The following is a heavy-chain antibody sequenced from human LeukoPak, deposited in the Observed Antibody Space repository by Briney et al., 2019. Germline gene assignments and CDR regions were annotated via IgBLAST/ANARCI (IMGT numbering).Heavy chain of an antibody. Sequence: PGGSLRLSCAASGFTFSSYSMNWVRQAPGKGLEWVSYISSSSSTIYYADSVKGRFTISRDNAKNSLYLQMNSLRAEDTAVYYCARDSLAAAGRKYYFDYWDQGTLVTVSS. CDR2: ISSSSSTI. J-gene: IGHJ4*02. CDR1: GFTFSSYS. CDR3: ARDSLAAAGRKYYFDY. D-gene: IGHD6-13*01. V-gene: IGHV3-48*01.